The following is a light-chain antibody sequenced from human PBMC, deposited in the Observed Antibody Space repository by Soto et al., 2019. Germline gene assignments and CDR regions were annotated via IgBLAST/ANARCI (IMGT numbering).Light chain of an antibody. Sequence: EIVMTQSPDTLSVSPGERATLSCRASQSVSSRLAWYQQKPGQAPRLLMYGASTRATGIPARFSGSGSGTDFTLTISSLQSEDFAVYYCQQYNTWLTFGGGTKVEI. CDR2: GAS. V-gene: IGKV3-15*01. CDR3: QQYNTWLT. CDR1: QSVSSR. J-gene: IGKJ4*01.